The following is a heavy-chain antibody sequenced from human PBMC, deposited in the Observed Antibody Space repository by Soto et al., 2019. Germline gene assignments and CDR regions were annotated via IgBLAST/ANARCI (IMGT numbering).Heavy chain of an antibody. CDR2: IIPHFSST. J-gene: IGHJ4*02. Sequence: QVQLVQSVAVVKKPGSSVKVSSKASGGTFSAYSTVWVRQAPGHGPEYMGVIIPHFSSTKYAQKFQGRVTITEEGSTSTVYLEMSSLRSEDTAVYYCSRGRGVGRNYFDYLGQGTVDTASS. V-gene: IGHV1-69*01. D-gene: IGHD3-16*01. CDR1: GGTFSAYS. CDR3: SRGRGVGRNYFDY.